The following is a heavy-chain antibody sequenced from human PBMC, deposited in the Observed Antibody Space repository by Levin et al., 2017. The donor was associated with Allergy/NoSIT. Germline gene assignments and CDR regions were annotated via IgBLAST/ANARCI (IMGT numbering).Heavy chain of an antibody. CDR1: GGTFSSYA. J-gene: IGHJ5*02. CDR2: IIPIFGTA. CDR3: ARGQPNLRYFDWYANWFDP. Sequence: GASVKVSCKASGGTFSSYAISWVRQAPGQGLEWMGGIIPIFGTANYAQKFQGRVTITADESTSTAYMELSSLRSEDTAVYYCARGQPNLRYFDWYANWFDPWGQGTLVTVSS. V-gene: IGHV1-69*13. D-gene: IGHD3-9*01.